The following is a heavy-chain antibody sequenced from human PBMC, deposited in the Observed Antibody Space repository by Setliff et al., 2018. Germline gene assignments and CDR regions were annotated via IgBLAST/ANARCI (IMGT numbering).Heavy chain of an antibody. V-gene: IGHV1-46*01. CDR3: ARGKWFRLDKSAWSNWFDP. Sequence: ASVKVSCKASGHTFTSYFMQWVRQAPGQGLEWMGMINPSGGYTIYAQKFQGRVTMTRDTSTSTVYLELNSLQYEDTAVYYCARGKWFRLDKSAWSNWFDPWGQGTLVTVSS. D-gene: IGHD5-12*01. CDR1: GHTFTSYF. J-gene: IGHJ5*02. CDR2: INPSGGYT.